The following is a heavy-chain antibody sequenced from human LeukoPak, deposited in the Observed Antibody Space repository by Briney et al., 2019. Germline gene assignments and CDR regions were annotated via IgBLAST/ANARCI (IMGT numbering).Heavy chain of an antibody. CDR2: IRYDGSNK. Sequence: SGGSLRLSCAASGFTFSSYGMHWVRQAPGKGLEWVAFIRYDGSNKYYADSVKGRFTISRDNSKNTLYLQMNSLRAEDTAVYYCAKDLEQWPAVPEYWGQGTLVIVSS. V-gene: IGHV3-30*02. CDR1: GFTFSSYG. CDR3: AKDLEQWPAVPEY. J-gene: IGHJ4*02. D-gene: IGHD6-19*01.